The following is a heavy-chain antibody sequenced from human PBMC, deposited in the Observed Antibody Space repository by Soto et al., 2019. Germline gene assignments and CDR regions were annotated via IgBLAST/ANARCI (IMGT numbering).Heavy chain of an antibody. Sequence: PGGSLRLSCAASGFTFSNAWMSWVRQAPGKGLEWVSSISSSSTYIYYADSVKGRFTISRDNAKNSLYLQMNSLRAEDTAVYFCVWQSDFTSRFYWGQGTLVTVS. CDR2: ISSSSTYI. J-gene: IGHJ4*02. CDR3: VWQSDFTSRFY. D-gene: IGHD2-2*01. V-gene: IGHV3-21*01. CDR1: GFTFSNAW.